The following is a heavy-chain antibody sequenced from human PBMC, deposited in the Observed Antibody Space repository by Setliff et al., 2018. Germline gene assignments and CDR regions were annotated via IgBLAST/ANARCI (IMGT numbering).Heavy chain of an antibody. D-gene: IGHD3-22*01. Sequence: PSETLSLTCTVSGGSISSSYYYWGWIRQPPGKGLEWIGSIYYSGSTYYKPSLKSRVTISVDTSKNQFSLKLSSVTAADTAVYYCARGRGISMIVVVTHDAFDIWGQGTMVTVS. CDR3: ARGRGISMIVVVTHDAFDI. J-gene: IGHJ3*02. V-gene: IGHV4-39*07. CDR2: IYYSGST. CDR1: GGSISSSYYY.